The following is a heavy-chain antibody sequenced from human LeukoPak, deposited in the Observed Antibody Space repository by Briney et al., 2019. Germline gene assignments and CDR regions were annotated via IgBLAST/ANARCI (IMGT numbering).Heavy chain of an antibody. CDR2: INPSGGST. V-gene: IGHV1-46*01. CDR1: GYTFTSYY. Sequence: ASVKVSCKASGYTFTSYYMHWVRQAPGQGLEWMGIINPSGGSTSYAQKFQGRVTRTRDMSTSTVYMEMSSLRSEDTAVYYCARGGGGHFDYWGQGTLVTVSS. J-gene: IGHJ4*02. D-gene: IGHD3-16*01. CDR3: ARGGGGHFDY.